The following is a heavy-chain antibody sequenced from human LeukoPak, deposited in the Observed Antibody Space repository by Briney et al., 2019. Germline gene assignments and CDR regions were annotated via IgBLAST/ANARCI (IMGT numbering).Heavy chain of an antibody. CDR1: GGPISSSSYY. CDR2: IYYSGST. CDR3: GRLQQQQLSV. D-gene: IGHD6-13*01. V-gene: IGHV4-39*01. Sequence: SETLSLTYTVSGGPISSSSYYWGWIRQPPGKGLEWIGSIYYSGSTYYNPSLKSRVTISVDTSKNQFSLKLSSVTAADTAVYYCGRLQQQQLSVWGQGTMVTVSS. J-gene: IGHJ3*01.